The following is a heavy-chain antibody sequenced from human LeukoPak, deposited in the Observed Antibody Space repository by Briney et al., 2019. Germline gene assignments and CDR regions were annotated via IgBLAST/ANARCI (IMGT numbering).Heavy chain of an antibody. Sequence: GGSLRLSCAASGFTFSSYPMSWVRQAPGKGLEWVSAISCSGSSTYYADSEKGRFTISSDNSNHTLYLQMNSLRADATVVYYCAKALGYSNGEGDCGGQGTLVTVSS. J-gene: IGHJ4*02. V-gene: IGHV3-23*01. CDR3: AKALGYSNGEGDC. D-gene: IGHD5-18*01. CDR1: GFTFSSYP. CDR2: ISCSGSST.